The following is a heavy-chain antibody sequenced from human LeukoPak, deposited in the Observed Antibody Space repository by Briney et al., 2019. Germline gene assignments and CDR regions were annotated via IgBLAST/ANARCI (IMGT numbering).Heavy chain of an antibody. D-gene: IGHD6-6*01. CDR2: IYYSGST. CDR1: GGSISSYY. V-gene: IGHV4-59*12. CDR3: ASYIAALYYFDY. J-gene: IGHJ4*02. Sequence: SETLSLTCTVSGGSISSYYWSWIRQPPGKGLEWIGYIYYSGSTNYNPSLKSRVTISVDTSKNQFSLKLSSVTAADTAVYYCASYIAALYYFDYWGQGTLVTVSS.